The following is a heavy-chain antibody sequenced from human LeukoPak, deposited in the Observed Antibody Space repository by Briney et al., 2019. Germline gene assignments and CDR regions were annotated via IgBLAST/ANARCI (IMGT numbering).Heavy chain of an antibody. CDR2: INYSGYT. CDR1: GGSIRSGGHY. D-gene: IGHD3-3*01. J-gene: IGHJ4*02. V-gene: IGHV4-31*11. CDR3: ARVENYDFWSGPFDY. Sequence: SETLSLTCAVSGGSIRSGGHYWSWIRQHPGKALEWIGYINYSGYTFHNPSLKSRLTISVDTSKNQFSLKLSSVTAADTAVYFCARVENYDFWSGPFDYWGQGTLVTVSS.